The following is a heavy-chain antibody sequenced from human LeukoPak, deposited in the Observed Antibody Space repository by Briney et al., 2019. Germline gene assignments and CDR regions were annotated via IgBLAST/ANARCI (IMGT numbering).Heavy chain of an antibody. CDR2: ISSSGGSI. CDR1: GFTFSTYS. V-gene: IGHV3-48*01. D-gene: IGHD5-18*01. Sequence: PGGSLRLSCAASGFTFSTYSMNWVRQAPGQGLEWVSYISSSGGSIYYANSVKGRFTISRDDATDSLYLQMNSLRAEDTAVYYCARALQLWHEWFDYWGQGTLVTVSS. CDR3: ARALQLWHEWFDY. J-gene: IGHJ4*02.